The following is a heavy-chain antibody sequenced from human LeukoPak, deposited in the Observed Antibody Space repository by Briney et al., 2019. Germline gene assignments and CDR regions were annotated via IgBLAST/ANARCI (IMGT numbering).Heavy chain of an antibody. CDR2: IYYSGIT. J-gene: IGHJ4*02. V-gene: IGHV4-39*07. CDR3: VRSEYSTFLDC. Sequence: SETLSLTCTVSGGSISTNAYYWGWIRQPPGKGLQWIGSIYYSGITYYNPSLKSRVTISVDTSKNQFSLKVRSVTAADTAVYYCVRSEYSTFLDCWGQGTLVTVSS. CDR1: GGSISTNAYY. D-gene: IGHD6-6*01.